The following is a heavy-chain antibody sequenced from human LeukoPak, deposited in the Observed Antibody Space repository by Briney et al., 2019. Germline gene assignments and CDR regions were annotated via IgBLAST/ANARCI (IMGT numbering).Heavy chain of an antibody. V-gene: IGHV1-69*13. D-gene: IGHD3/OR15-3a*01. CDR2: IIPIFGTA. CDR3: ARGPQLITSFSTHFDY. J-gene: IGHJ4*02. Sequence: GASVKVSCKASGGTFSSYAISWVRQAPGQGLEWMGGIIPIFGTANYAQKFQGRVTITADESTSAAYMELSSLRSEDTAVYYCARGPQLITSFSTHFDYWGQGTLVTVSS. CDR1: GGTFSSYA.